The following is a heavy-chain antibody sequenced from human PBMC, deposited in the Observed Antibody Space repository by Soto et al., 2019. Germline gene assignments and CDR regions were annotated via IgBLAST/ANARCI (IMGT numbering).Heavy chain of an antibody. CDR2: IYPGDSDT. CDR1: GYTFTSYW. J-gene: IGHJ6*02. D-gene: IGHD6-19*01. CDR3: GRPSSGAHGMDV. V-gene: IGHV5-51*01. Sequence: PGESLKISCKASGYTFTSYWIGWVRQTPGKGLEWMGIIYPGDSDTKYSPTFQGQVTISVDKSTSTAYLQWSSLKASDSAMYYCGRPSSGAHGMDVWGLGTTVTVSS.